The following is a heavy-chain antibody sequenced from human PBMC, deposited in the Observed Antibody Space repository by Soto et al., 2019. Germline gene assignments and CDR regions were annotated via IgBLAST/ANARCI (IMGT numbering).Heavy chain of an antibody. Sequence: SETLSLTCTVSGGSISSGDYYWSWIRQPPGKGLEWIGYIYYSGRTNYNTGHKSRVTISVDTSKNQFALKLSSVTAADTAVYYCARVRGRLLRFDPWGQGTLVTVSS. CDR1: GGSISSGDYY. CDR3: ARVRGRLLRFDP. D-gene: IGHD2-15*01. CDR2: IYYSGRT. J-gene: IGHJ5*02. V-gene: IGHV4-30-4*08.